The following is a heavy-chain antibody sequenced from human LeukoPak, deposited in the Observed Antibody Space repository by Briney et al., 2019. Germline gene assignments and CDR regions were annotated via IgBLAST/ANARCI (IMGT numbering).Heavy chain of an antibody. V-gene: IGHV3-23*01. J-gene: IGHJ3*02. CDR2: IIGGGGA. Sequence: GGSLRLSCAASGFTFTIYAMSWVRQAPGKGLEWVSTIIGGGGAYYADSVKGRFTISRDNSKNTLDLQMRPEDTAVYYCVSDRETQEQIWGPGTLVTVSS. CDR3: VSDRETQEQI. CDR1: GFTFTIYA. D-gene: IGHD1-26*01.